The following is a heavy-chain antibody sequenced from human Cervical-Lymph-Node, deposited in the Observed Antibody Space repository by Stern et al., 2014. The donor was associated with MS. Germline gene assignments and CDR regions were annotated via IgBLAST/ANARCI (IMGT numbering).Heavy chain of an antibody. J-gene: IGHJ4*02. Sequence: VQLVQSGAEVKKPGESLKISCTGSGFSFPAYWIGWVRQTPGKGLEDLGIIYPGDSDTRYSPSFQGHVTISADKSISTAYLQWSSLEASDTAMYFCAKSASGNYVDHWGQGTLVTVSS. CDR3: AKSASGNYVDH. V-gene: IGHV5-51*03. CDR1: GFSFPAYW. CDR2: IYPGDSDT. D-gene: IGHD1-26*01.